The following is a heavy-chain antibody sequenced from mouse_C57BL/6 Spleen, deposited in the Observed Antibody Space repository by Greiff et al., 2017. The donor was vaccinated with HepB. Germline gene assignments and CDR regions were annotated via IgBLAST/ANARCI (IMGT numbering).Heavy chain of an antibody. CDR2: IDPSDSYT. D-gene: IGHD1-1*01. J-gene: IGHJ1*03. CDR3: ARYYGSSYDWYFDV. Sequence: VQLQQSGAELVKPGASVKLSCKASGYTFTSYWMQWVKQRPGQGLEWIGEIDPSDSYTNYNQKFKGKATLTVETSSSTAYMQLSSLTSEDSAVYYCARYYGSSYDWYFDVWGTGTTVTVSS. V-gene: IGHV1-50*01. CDR1: GYTFTSYW.